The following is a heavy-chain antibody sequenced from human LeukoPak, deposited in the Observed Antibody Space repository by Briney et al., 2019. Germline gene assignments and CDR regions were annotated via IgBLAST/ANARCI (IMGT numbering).Heavy chain of an antibody. CDR2: INGRLGGT. J-gene: IGHJ4*02. V-gene: IGHV3-53*01. Sequence: GGSLRLSCAASGFTVSSNQMTWVRQAPGKGLEWVSSINGRLGGTYYADSVKGRFTISRDNSKNTLFLQMNSLRVEDTAVYYCAKGTAVADIYFDYWGQGTLVTVSS. CDR3: AKGTAVADIYFDY. CDR1: GFTVSSNQ. D-gene: IGHD6-19*01.